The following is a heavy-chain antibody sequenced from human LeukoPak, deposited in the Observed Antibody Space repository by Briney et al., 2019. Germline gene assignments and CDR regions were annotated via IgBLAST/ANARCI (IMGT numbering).Heavy chain of an antibody. Sequence: GASVKVSCKPTGYSFTAYYIFWMRQAPGQGLECMGWINLYNGATKYAQRFQSRVTMTRDTSISTAYMELSRLRSDDTATYYCASWAGGNEPVASFDYRGQGTLVTVSS. CDR2: INLYNGAT. CDR3: ASWAGGNEPVASFDY. CDR1: GYSFTAYY. D-gene: IGHD1-14*01. V-gene: IGHV1-2*02. J-gene: IGHJ4*02.